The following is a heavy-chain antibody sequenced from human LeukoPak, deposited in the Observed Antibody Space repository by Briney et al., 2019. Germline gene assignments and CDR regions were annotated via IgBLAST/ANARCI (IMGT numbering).Heavy chain of an antibody. D-gene: IGHD3-16*01. J-gene: IGHJ3*02. CDR2: ISSSRSYI. CDR3: ARDALGEAFDI. CDR1: GFTFSSYS. Sequence: GGSLRLSCAASGFTFSSYSMNWVRQAPGKGLEWVSCISSSRSYIYYADSVKGRFTISRDNAKNSLYLQMNSLRAEDTAVYYCARDALGEAFDIWGQGTMVTVSS. V-gene: IGHV3-21*01.